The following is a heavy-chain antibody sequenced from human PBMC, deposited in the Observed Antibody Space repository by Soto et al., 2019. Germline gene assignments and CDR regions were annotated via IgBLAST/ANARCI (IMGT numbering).Heavy chain of an antibody. CDR1: GYTFTSYA. CDR2: INAGNGNT. D-gene: IGHD5-12*01. CDR3: ARDTGATEDYFDY. V-gene: IGHV1-3*01. Sequence: ASVKVSCKASGYTFTSYAMHWVRQAPGQRLEWMGWINAGNGNTKYSQKFQGRVTITRDTSASTAYMELSSLRSEDTAVYYCARDTGATEDYFDYWGQGTLITVSS. J-gene: IGHJ4*02.